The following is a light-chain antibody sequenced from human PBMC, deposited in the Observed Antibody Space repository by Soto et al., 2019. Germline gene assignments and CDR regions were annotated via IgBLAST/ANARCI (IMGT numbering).Light chain of an antibody. CDR1: SSNLGDNT. Sequence: QSGLAQPPAASGTPGRRATISCSKSSSNLGDNTVNWYQHVPGTAPKLLIYSYDQRPSGVPDRFSGSKSGTSASLAISGLQSEDEADYYCAAWDARLDGYVFGTGTKVTVL. J-gene: IGLJ1*01. CDR3: AAWDARLDGYV. CDR2: SYD. V-gene: IGLV1-44*01.